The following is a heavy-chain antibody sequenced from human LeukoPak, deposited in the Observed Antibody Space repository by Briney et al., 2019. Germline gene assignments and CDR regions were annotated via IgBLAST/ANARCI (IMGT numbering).Heavy chain of an antibody. Sequence: SETLSLTCTVSGGSISSYYWSWIRQSPGKGLEWIGHIYYSGNPNYNPSLKSRVTISVDTSKNQFSLKLNSVTAADTAVYSCARDGRGGRGGKGVWDNWGKGTLVPVSS. D-gene: IGHD4-23*01. CDR3: ARDGRGGRGGKGVWDN. J-gene: IGHJ4*02. V-gene: IGHV4-59*01. CDR2: IYYSGNP. CDR1: GGSISSYY.